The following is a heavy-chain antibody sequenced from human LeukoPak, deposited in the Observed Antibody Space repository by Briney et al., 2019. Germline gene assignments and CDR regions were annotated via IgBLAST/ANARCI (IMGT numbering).Heavy chain of an antibody. D-gene: IGHD6-13*01. CDR1: GYTFTSYS. V-gene: IGHV3-21*01. CDR3: ARTPYSSSWWNAFDI. CDR2: ISSSSSYI. Sequence: GGSLRLSCAASGYTFTSYSMNWVRQAPGKGLEWVSSISSSSSYIYYADSVKGRFTISRDNAKNSLYLQMNSLRAEDTAVYYCARTPYSSSWWNAFDIWGQGTMVTVSS. J-gene: IGHJ3*02.